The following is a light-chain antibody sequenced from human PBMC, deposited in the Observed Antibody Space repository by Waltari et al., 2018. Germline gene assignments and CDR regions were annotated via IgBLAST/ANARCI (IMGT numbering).Light chain of an antibody. V-gene: IGLV2-14*03. CDR1: SSDVGNYNY. CDR3: SSYTRSSTWV. CDR2: EVT. J-gene: IGLJ3*02. Sequence: QSALTQPASVSGSPGQSITISCTRTSSDVGNYNYVSWYQQHPGQAPKLLIYEVTNRPSGVSNRFSGSKSGNTASLTISGLQAEDEADFYCSSYTRSSTWVFGGGTKLTVL.